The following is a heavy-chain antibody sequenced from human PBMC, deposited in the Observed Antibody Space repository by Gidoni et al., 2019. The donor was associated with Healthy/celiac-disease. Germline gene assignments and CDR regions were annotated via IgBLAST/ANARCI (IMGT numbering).Heavy chain of an antibody. Sequence: EVQLVESGGGLVKPGGYISLSWAAYAFTFSNAWMGWVRQAPGKGLEWVGRIKSKTDGGTTDYAAPVKGRFTISRDDSKNTLYLQMNSLKTEDTAVYYCTTDRNGMDVWGQGTTVTVSS. CDR1: AFTFSNAW. CDR2: IKSKTDGGTT. CDR3: TTDRNGMDV. J-gene: IGHJ6*02. V-gene: IGHV3-15*01.